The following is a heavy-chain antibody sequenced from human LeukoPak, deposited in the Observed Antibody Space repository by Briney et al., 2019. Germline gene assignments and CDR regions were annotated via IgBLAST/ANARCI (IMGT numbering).Heavy chain of an antibody. V-gene: IGHV1-8*01. CDR3: AREERAGGAFDI. Sequence: GASVKVSCKASGYTFTSYDINWVRQATGQGLEWMGWMNPNSGNTGYAQKFQGRVTMTRDTSTSTVYMELSSLRSEDTAVYYCAREERAGGAFDIWGQGTMVTVSS. CDR2: MNPNSGNT. D-gene: IGHD1-26*01. CDR1: GYTFTSYD. J-gene: IGHJ3*02.